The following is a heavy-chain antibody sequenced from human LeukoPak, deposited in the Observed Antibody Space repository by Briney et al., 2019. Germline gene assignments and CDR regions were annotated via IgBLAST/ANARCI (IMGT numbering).Heavy chain of an antibody. D-gene: IGHD5-18*01. Sequence: GGSLRLSCTASGFTFGDHSMSWVRQAPGKGLEWVGVISSKAYGGTTEYAACVKGRFTISRDDSKSIAYLQMHSLKTEDTAVYYCTRGPIQLCLYYGMDVWGQGTTVIASS. CDR3: TRGPIQLCLYYGMDV. CDR2: ISSKAYGGTT. CDR1: GFTFGDHS. J-gene: IGHJ6*02. V-gene: IGHV3-49*04.